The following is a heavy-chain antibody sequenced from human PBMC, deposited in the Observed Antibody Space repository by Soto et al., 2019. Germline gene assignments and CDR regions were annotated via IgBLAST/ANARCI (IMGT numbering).Heavy chain of an antibody. V-gene: IGHV4-39*01. J-gene: IGHJ5*01. CDR3: GRVVEGATRHTDFDS. CDR1: CVSIHNSHSF. D-gene: IGHD2-15*01. Sequence: SETLSLTCAVSCVSIHNSHSFWGWIRQPPGKGLEFIGSVYYSGGANYNPSLKSRVTVSIDTSNNQFSLRVNSVTAADTAVYYCGRVVEGATRHTDFDSWGQGILVTAPQ. CDR2: VYYSGGA.